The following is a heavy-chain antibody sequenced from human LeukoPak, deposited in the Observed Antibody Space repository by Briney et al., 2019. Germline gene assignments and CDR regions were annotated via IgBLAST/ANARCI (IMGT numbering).Heavy chain of an antibody. CDR2: ISSSGSTI. D-gene: IGHD6-19*01. Sequence: GGSLRLSCAASGFTFSSYEMNWVRQAPGKGLEWCSYISSSGSTIYYADSVKGRFTISRDNAKNSLYLQMNSLRAEDTAVYYCTRNSGRYGISWGQGTLVTVSS. CDR3: TRNSGRYGIS. CDR1: GFTFSSYE. V-gene: IGHV3-48*03. J-gene: IGHJ4*02.